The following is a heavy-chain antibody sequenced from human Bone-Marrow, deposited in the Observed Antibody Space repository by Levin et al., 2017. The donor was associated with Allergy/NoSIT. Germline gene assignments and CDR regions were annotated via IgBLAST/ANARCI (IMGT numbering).Heavy chain of an antibody. D-gene: IGHD4-17*01. Sequence: ASVKVSCKASGYTFSSYDIHWVRQATGQGLEWMGWVNPNTGNTGYAQKFQGRVTMTRTNSIRTAYMELSSLRSDDTAVYYCARAYGAETLQDWGQGTLVTVS. J-gene: IGHJ1*01. CDR1: GYTFSSYD. V-gene: IGHV1-8*01. CDR3: ARAYGAETLQD. CDR2: VNPNTGNT.